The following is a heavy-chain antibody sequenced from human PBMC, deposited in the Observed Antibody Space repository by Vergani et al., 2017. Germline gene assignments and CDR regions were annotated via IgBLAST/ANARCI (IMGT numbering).Heavy chain of an antibody. CDR2: ISYDGSNK. CDR1: GFTFSSYA. J-gene: IGHJ6*03. Sequence: QVQLVESGGGVVQPGRSLRLSCAASGFTFSSYAMHWVRQAPGKGLEWVAVISYDGSNKYYADSVKGRFTISRDNSKNTLYLQMNSLRAEDTSVYYCARDQGAGYCSSTSCQMDYYYMDVWGKGTTVTVSS. D-gene: IGHD2-2*01. V-gene: IGHV3-30-3*01. CDR3: ARDQGAGYCSSTSCQMDYYYMDV.